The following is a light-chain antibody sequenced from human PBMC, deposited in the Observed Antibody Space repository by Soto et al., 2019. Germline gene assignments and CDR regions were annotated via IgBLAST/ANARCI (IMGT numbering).Light chain of an antibody. CDR1: QSVSSN. CDR3: QQGHSVPVT. Sequence: EIVMTQSPATLSVSPGERATLSCRASQSVSSNLAWYQQKPGQAPRLLIYGASTRATGIPARFSGSGSGTEFTLTISSLQSEDFATYFCQQGHSVPVTFGGGTKVEIK. J-gene: IGKJ4*01. CDR2: GAS. V-gene: IGKV3-15*01.